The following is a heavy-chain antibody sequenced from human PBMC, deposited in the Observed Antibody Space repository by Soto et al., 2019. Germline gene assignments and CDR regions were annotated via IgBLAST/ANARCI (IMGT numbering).Heavy chain of an antibody. CDR3: ARAYEGSGDDSYWFDP. D-gene: IGHD5-12*01. CDR2: VYHSGST. J-gene: IGHJ5*02. V-gene: IGHV4-30-2*01. CDR1: GGSISSGGYS. Sequence: TLSLTCAVSGGSISSGGYSWSWIRQPPGKGLEWIGYVYHSGSTYYNPSLKSRVTISVDRSKNQFSLKLSSVTAADTAVYYCARAYEGSGDDSYWFDPWGQGTLFTVSS.